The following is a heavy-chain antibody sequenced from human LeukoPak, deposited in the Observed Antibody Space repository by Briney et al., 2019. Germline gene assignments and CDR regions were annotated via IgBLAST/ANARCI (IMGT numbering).Heavy chain of an antibody. J-gene: IGHJ6*02. CDR1: GGTVSSYA. D-gene: IGHD3-10*01. CDR3: ARDPHYYGYYYYYYGMDV. Sequence: ASVKLSCKASGGTVSSYAISWVRQAHGQGLEWMWRRIPILGIANYAQKFQGRVTITADKSTSTAYMELSSLRSEDTAVYYCARDPHYYGYYYYYYGMDVWGQGTTVTVSS. CDR2: RIPILGIA. V-gene: IGHV1-69*04.